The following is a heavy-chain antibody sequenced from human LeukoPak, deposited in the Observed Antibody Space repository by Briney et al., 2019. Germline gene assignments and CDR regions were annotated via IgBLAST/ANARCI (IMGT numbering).Heavy chain of an antibody. V-gene: IGHV3-23*01. Sequence: GGSLRLSCAASGFTFSSYGMSWVRQAPGKGLEWVSAISGSGGSTYYADSVKGRFTISRDNSKNTLYLQMNSLRAEDTAVYYCARDLRFGELFLDYWGQGTLVTVSS. CDR2: ISGSGGST. CDR3: ARDLRFGELFLDY. J-gene: IGHJ4*02. D-gene: IGHD3-10*01. CDR1: GFTFSSYG.